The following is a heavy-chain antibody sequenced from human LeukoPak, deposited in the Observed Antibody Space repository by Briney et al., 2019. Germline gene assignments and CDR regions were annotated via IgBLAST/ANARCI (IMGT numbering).Heavy chain of an antibody. CDR3: ATGDSSGYYAPFDY. CDR1: GFTFDDYA. J-gene: IGHJ4*02. V-gene: IGHV3-9*01. CDR2: ISWNSGSI. Sequence: GGSLRLSCAASGFTFDDYAMHWVRHAPGKGLEWVSGISWNSGSIVYADSVKGRFTISRDNAKNSLYLQMNSLRAEDTALYYCATGDSSGYYAPFDYWGQGTLVTVSS. D-gene: IGHD3-22*01.